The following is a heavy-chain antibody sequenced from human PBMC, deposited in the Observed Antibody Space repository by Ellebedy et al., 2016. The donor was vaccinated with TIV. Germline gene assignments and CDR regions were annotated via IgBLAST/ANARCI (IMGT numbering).Heavy chain of an antibody. J-gene: IGHJ4*02. CDR1: GFTFSNYS. D-gene: IGHD1-26*01. CDR2: ISSTGYYI. Sequence: GESLKISCAASGFTFSNYSMNWVRQAPGKGLEWVSSISSTGYYIYYADSLKGRFTISRDDARNSVFLQMNSLRAEDTAVYYCARSGELDSWGQGTLVTVSS. CDR3: ARSGELDS. V-gene: IGHV3-21*01.